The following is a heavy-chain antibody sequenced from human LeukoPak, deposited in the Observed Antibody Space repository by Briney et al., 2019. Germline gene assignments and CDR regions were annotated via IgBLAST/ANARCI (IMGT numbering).Heavy chain of an antibody. Sequence: GRSLRLSCAASGFTFSSYGMHWVRQAPGKGLEWVAFIRYDGSNKYYAGSVKGRFAISRDNSKNTLYLQMNSLRAEDTAVYYCATGGVFGVVTPVNNWGQGTLVTVSS. CDR2: IRYDGSNK. D-gene: IGHD3-3*01. CDR1: GFTFSSYG. J-gene: IGHJ1*01. V-gene: IGHV3-30*02. CDR3: ATGGVFGVVTPVNN.